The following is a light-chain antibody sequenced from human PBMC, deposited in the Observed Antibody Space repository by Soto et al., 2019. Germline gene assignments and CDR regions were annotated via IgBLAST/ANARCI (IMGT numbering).Light chain of an antibody. CDR1: QYIGRY. CDR2: AAS. Sequence: DIQMTQSPSSLSASVGDRVTITCRAGQYIGRYLNWYQQKPGKAPTLLIYAASSLHSGVPSRFSGSGSGTDFTLTISSLQPEDFATYYCQQTYRTPLTFGGGTKVEIK. V-gene: IGKV1-39*01. CDR3: QQTYRTPLT. J-gene: IGKJ4*01.